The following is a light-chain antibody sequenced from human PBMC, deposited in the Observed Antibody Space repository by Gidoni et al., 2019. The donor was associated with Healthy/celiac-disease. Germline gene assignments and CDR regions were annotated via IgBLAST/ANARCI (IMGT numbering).Light chain of an antibody. J-gene: IGLJ3*02. CDR3: QVWDTTTDRMV. Sequence: SYVLTQPPSVSPAPGQTATIACGGDHLGDKSVNWYQQKSGQAPVLVVYGDRGRPSGIPERFSGSLSANTATLTISRVEVGDAADYYCQVWDTTTDRMVFGGGTKLTVL. V-gene: IGLV3-21*02. CDR1: HLGDKS. CDR2: GDR.